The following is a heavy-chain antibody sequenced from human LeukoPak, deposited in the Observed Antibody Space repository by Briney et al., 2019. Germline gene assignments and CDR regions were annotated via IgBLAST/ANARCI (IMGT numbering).Heavy chain of an antibody. D-gene: IGHD3-10*01. J-gene: IGHJ4*02. CDR3: ARDIGRFGELSPIDY. V-gene: IGHV3-30*09. Sequence: GRSLRLSCAASGFTFSSYAMHWVRQAPGKGLEWVAIISYDGGNKYYADSVKGRFAISRENSKNTLYLQMNSLRAEDTAVYYCARDIGRFGELSPIDYWGQGTLVTVSS. CDR1: GFTFSSYA. CDR2: ISYDGGNK.